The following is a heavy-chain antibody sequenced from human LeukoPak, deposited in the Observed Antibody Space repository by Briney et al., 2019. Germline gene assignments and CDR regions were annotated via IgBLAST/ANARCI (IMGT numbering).Heavy chain of an antibody. D-gene: IGHD4-17*01. Sequence: SETLSPTCAVYGGSFSGYYWSWIRQPPGKGLEWIGEINHSGSTNYNPSLKSRVTISVDTSKNQFSLKLSSVTAADTAVYYCARVRGTVRFYYYYYGMDVWGQGTTVTVSS. CDR3: ARVRGTVRFYYYYYGMDV. CDR2: INHSGST. J-gene: IGHJ6*02. CDR1: GGSFSGYY. V-gene: IGHV4-34*01.